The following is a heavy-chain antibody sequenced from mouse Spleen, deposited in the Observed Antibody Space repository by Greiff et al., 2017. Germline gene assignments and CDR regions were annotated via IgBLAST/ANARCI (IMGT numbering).Heavy chain of an antibody. CDR3: ARSYGLRGGAWFAY. D-gene: IGHD2-4*01. CDR1: GYTFTDYY. V-gene: IGHV1-77*01. J-gene: IGHJ3*01. Sequence: VQLQQSGAELVKPGASVKISCKASGYTFTDYYINWVKQRPGQGLEWIGKIGPGSGSTYYNEKFKGKATLTADKSSSTAYMQLSSLTSEDSAIYYCARSYGLRGGAWFAYWGQGTLVTVSA. CDR2: IGPGSGST.